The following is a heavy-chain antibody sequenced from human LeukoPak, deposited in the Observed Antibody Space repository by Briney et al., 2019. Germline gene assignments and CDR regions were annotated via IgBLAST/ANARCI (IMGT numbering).Heavy chain of an antibody. Sequence: ASVKVSCKASGYTFTSYYMHWVRQAPGQGLEWMGIINPSGGSTSYAQKFQGRVTMTRDMSTSTVYMELSSLGSEDTAVYYCARDSIARFGELLSNDAFDIWGQGTMVTVSS. CDR2: INPSGGST. V-gene: IGHV1-46*01. J-gene: IGHJ3*02. D-gene: IGHD3-10*01. CDR3: ARDSIARFGELLSNDAFDI. CDR1: GYTFTSYY.